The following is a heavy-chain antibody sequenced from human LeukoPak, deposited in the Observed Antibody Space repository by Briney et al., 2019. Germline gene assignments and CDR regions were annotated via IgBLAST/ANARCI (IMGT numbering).Heavy chain of an antibody. J-gene: IGHJ4*02. CDR1: GFTFSSYA. CDR3: AKLIAVAGTDDY. D-gene: IGHD6-19*01. Sequence: QSGGSLRLSCAASGFTFSSYAMSWVRQAPGKGLEWVSAITDSGGSTYYADSVKGRFTISRDNSKNTLYLQMNSLRAEDTAVYYCAKLIAVAGTDDYWGQGTLVTVSS. V-gene: IGHV3-23*01. CDR2: ITDSGGST.